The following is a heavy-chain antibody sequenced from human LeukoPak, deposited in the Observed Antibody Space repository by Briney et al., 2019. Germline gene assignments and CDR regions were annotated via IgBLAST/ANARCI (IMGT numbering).Heavy chain of an antibody. J-gene: IGHJ4*02. Sequence: SETLSLTCTVSGGPISRSTTFYWGWIRQSPGKGLEWIGSIYYSGSTYYNPSLKSRVTISVDTSKNQFSLNLNSVTVADTAVYYCARNNSIMENFDSWGQGTLVTVSS. CDR1: GGPISRSTTFY. CDR3: ARNNSIMENFDS. CDR2: IYYSGST. V-gene: IGHV4-39*01. D-gene: IGHD3-16*01.